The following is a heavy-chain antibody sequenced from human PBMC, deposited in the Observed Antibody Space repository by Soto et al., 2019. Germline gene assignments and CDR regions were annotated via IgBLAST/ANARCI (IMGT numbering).Heavy chain of an antibody. CDR3: AAFLQWDPLVFDP. D-gene: IGHD1-26*01. V-gene: IGHV1-58*02. CDR2: IVVGSGNT. Sequence: SVKVSCKASGFTFTSSAMQWVRQARGQRLEWIGWIVVGSGNTNYAQKFQERVTITRDMSTSTAYMELSSLRSEDTAVYYCAAFLQWDPLVFDPWGQGTLVTVSS. CDR1: GFTFTSSA. J-gene: IGHJ5*02.